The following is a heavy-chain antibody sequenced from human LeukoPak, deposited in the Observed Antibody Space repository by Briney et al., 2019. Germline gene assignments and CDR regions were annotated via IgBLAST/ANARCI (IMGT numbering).Heavy chain of an antibody. V-gene: IGHV3-30*02. CDR1: GFTFRSFA. CDR2: IRYDGSNK. Sequence: GGSLRLSCAASGFTFRSFAMHWVRQAPGKGLEWVAFIRYDGSNKYYADSVKGRFTISRDNSKNTLYLQMDSLRAEDTAVYYCAKDLAKDPYWFDPWGQGTLVTVSS. CDR3: AKDLAKDPYWFDP. J-gene: IGHJ5*02. D-gene: IGHD2-15*01.